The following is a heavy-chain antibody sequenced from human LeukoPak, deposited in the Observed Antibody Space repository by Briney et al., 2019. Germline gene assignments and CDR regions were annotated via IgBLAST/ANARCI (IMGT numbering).Heavy chain of an antibody. J-gene: IGHJ4*02. CDR1: GFTFSSYW. D-gene: IGHD1-7*01. Sequence: PGGSLRLSCAASGFTFSSYWMSWVRQTPGKGLEWVANIKNDGSGKYYVDSVKGRFTISRDNAKNSLYLQMNSLRAEDTAVYYCAREAYNWNYGRVDYWGQGTLVTVSS. CDR3: AREAYNWNYGRVDY. CDR2: IKNDGSGK. V-gene: IGHV3-7*01.